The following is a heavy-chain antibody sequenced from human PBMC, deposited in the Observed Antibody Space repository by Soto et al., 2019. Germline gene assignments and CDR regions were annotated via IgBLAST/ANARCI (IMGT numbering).Heavy chain of an antibody. D-gene: IGHD1-1*01. CDR2: ISWNSGSI. Sequence: EVQLVESGGGLVQPGRSLRLSCAASGFTFDDYAMHWVRQAPGKGLEWVSGISWNSGSIGYADSVKGRFTISRDNAKNSLYLQMNSLRAEDTALYYCAEDITGTTSAFDIWGQGTMVTVSS. V-gene: IGHV3-9*01. J-gene: IGHJ3*02. CDR1: GFTFDDYA. CDR3: AEDITGTTSAFDI.